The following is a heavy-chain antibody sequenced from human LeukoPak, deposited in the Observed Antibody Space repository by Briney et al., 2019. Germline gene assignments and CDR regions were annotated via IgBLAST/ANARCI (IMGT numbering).Heavy chain of an antibody. CDR1: GFTFDDYA. J-gene: IGHJ4*02. V-gene: IGHV3-9*01. CDR2: ISWNSGSI. CDR3: AKAHMVYFGLLDY. Sequence: PGRSLRLSCAASGFTFDDYAMHWVRQAPGKGLEWVSGISWNSGSIGYADSVKGRFTISRDNAKSSLYLQMNSLRAEDTALYYCAKAHMVYFGLLDYWGQGTLVTVSS. D-gene: IGHD2-8*01.